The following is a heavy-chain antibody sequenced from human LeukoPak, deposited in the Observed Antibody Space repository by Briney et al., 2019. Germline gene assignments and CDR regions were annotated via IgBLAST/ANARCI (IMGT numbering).Heavy chain of an antibody. V-gene: IGHV3-9*01. CDR1: GFTFDDYA. Sequence: PGGSLRLSCAASGFTFDDYAMHWVRQAPGKGLEWVSGISWNSGSIGYADSVKGRFTISRDNAKNSLYLQMNGLRAEDTALYYCARAPFGYYDSSGYGIDYFDYWGQGTLVTVSS. J-gene: IGHJ4*02. D-gene: IGHD3-22*01. CDR3: ARAPFGYYDSSGYGIDYFDY. CDR2: ISWNSGSI.